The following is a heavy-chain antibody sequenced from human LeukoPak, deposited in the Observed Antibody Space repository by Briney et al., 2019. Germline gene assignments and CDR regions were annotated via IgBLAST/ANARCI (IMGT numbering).Heavy chain of an antibody. CDR3: ARDSRDGYYRPDYFDY. CDR1: GFSFSDYY. V-gene: IGHV3-11*04. D-gene: IGHD5-24*01. J-gene: IGHJ4*02. Sequence: GGSLRLSCAASGFSFSDYYMSWIRQAPGKGLEWVSYISSSGSTIYYADSVQGRFTISRDNTKNSLFLQMNSLRAEDTAVYYCARDSRDGYYRPDYFDYWGQGILVTVSS. CDR2: ISSSGSTI.